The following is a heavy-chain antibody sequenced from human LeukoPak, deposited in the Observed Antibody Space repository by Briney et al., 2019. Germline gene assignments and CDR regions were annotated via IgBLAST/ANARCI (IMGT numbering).Heavy chain of an antibody. J-gene: IGHJ5*02. CDR1: GGSISSGSYY. Sequence: SETLSLTCTVSGGSISSGSYYWSWIRQPAGKGLEWIGRIYTSGSTTYNPSLKSRVTMSVDTSKNQFSLKLSSVTAADTAVYYCARDLSSSWYNWFDPWGQGTLVTVSS. D-gene: IGHD6-13*01. CDR2: IYTSGST. V-gene: IGHV4-61*02. CDR3: ARDLSSSWYNWFDP.